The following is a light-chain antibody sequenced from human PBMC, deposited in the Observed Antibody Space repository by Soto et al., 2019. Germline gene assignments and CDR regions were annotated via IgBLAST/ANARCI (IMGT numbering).Light chain of an antibody. V-gene: IGLV2-14*01. CDR2: SVS. Sequence: QSALTQPASVSGSPGQSITISCSGTSSDIGTYDHVAWFQQFPGKTPKLMIYSVSNRPSGVSYRFSGSKSGNTASLTISGLQAEDEADYYCISYTVSRPYVFGTGTKVTVL. J-gene: IGLJ1*01. CDR1: SSDIGTYDH. CDR3: ISYTVSRPYV.